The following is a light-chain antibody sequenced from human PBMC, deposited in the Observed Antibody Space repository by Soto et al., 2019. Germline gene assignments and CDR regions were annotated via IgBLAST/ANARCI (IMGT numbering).Light chain of an antibody. CDR3: QQYNNWPPWT. Sequence: EIVMTQSPATLSVSPGERDTLSCRASQSVSSNLAWYQQKPGQAPRLLIYGASTRATGIPARLSGSGSGTELTLTISSLQAEEFAVYYCQQYNNWPPWTFGQGNKVEIK. J-gene: IGKJ1*01. CDR1: QSVSSN. CDR2: GAS. V-gene: IGKV3-15*01.